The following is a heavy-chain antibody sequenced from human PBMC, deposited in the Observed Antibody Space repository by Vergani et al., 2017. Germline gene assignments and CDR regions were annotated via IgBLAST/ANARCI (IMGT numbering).Heavy chain of an antibody. Sequence: QVQLQQWGAGLLKPSETLSLTCAVYGGSFSGYYWSWIRQPPGKGLEWIGEINHSGSTNYNPSLKSRVTRSVDTSKNQFSLKLSSVPAADTAVYYCARWSRRSGYYVGSPAFDIWGQGTMVTVSS. CDR3: ARWSRRSGYYVGSPAFDI. V-gene: IGHV4-34*01. CDR1: GGSFSGYY. CDR2: INHSGST. J-gene: IGHJ3*02. D-gene: IGHD3-3*01.